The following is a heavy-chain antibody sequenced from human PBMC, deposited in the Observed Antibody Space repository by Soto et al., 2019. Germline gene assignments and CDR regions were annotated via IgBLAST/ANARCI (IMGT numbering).Heavy chain of an antibody. CDR2: INAGNGNT. Sequence: ASVKVSCKASGYTFTSYAMHWVRQAPGQRLEWMGWINAGNGNTKYSQKFQGRVTITRDTSASTSYMELSSLRSEDTAVYYCARGYYDEGYVDYWGQGTLVTVYS. J-gene: IGHJ4*02. D-gene: IGHD3-22*01. CDR1: GYTFTSYA. CDR3: ARGYYDEGYVDY. V-gene: IGHV1-3*01.